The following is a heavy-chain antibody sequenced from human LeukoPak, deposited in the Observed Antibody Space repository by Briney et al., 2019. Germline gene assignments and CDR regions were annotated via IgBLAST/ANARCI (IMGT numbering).Heavy chain of an antibody. Sequence: SETLSLTCTVSGGSISSYYWSWIRQPPGKGPEWIGYIYYSGSTNYNPSLKSRVTISVDTSKNQFSLKLSSVTAADTAVYYCARHVYGITGKSGGYYYGMDVWGQGTTVTVSS. CDR3: ARHVYGITGKSGGYYYGMDV. V-gene: IGHV4-59*08. J-gene: IGHJ6*02. CDR2: IYYSGST. D-gene: IGHD1-20*01. CDR1: GGSISSYY.